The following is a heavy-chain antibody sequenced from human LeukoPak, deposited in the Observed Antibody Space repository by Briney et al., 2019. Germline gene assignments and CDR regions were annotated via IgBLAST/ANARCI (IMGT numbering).Heavy chain of an antibody. CDR2: IYYSGST. V-gene: IGHV4-39*01. Sequence: PSETLSLTCTVSGGSISSSSYYWGWIRQPPGKGLEWIGSIYYSGSTYYNPSLKSRVTISVDTSKNQFSLKLSSVTAADTAVYYCAKDQEIFGMVAIDYWGQGTLVTVSS. J-gene: IGHJ4*02. D-gene: IGHD3-3*01. CDR1: GGSISSSSYY. CDR3: AKDQEIFGMVAIDY.